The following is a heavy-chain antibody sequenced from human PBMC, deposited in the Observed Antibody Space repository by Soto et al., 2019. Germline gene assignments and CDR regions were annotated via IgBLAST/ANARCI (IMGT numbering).Heavy chain of an antibody. J-gene: IGHJ4*02. CDR2: ISAYNGNK. D-gene: IGHD5-12*01. CDR1: GYTFTSYC. Sequence: ASVKVSCKASGYTFTSYCISWLRQAPGQGLEWMGWISAYNGNKNYAQKIQGRVTMTTDTSTSTAYMELRSLGSDDTAVYYCAGVFEGGYDPAFDDYWGQGTLVTVSS. CDR3: AGVFEGGYDPAFDDY. V-gene: IGHV1-18*01.